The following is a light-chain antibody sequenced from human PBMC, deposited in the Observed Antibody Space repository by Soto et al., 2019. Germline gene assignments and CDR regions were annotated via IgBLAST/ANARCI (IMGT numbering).Light chain of an antibody. J-gene: IGLJ1*01. CDR3: SSYTSSSSYV. Sequence: QSVLTQLAAVSVSPGQSITISYTGTSSEVGGYNYVSWYQQHPGKAPKLMIYDVSNRPSGFSNRFSGSKSGNTASLTISGLQAEVEADYYCSSYTSSSSYVFGTGTKVTVL. V-gene: IGLV2-14*01. CDR1: SSEVGGYNY. CDR2: DVS.